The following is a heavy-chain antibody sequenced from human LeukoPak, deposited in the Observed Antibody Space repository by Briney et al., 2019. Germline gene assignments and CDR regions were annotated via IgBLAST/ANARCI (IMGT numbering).Heavy chain of an antibody. J-gene: IGHJ5*02. CDR1: GYTFTSYY. D-gene: IGHD3-3*01. V-gene: IGHV1-46*01. Sequence: ASVKVSCKASGYTFTSYYMHWVRQAPGQGREGMGIINPSGGSTSYAQKFQGRGTITRDTSTTTVYMELSSLRSEDTAVYYCARDVITIFGVVIPTGFDPWGQGTLVTVSS. CDR3: ARDVITIFGVVIPTGFDP. CDR2: INPSGGST.